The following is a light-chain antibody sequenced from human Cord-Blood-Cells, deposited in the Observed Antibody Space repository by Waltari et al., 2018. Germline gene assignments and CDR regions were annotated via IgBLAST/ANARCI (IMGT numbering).Light chain of an antibody. Sequence: DTVMTQSPDSLAVSWGERATINCKSSPSVLYSSNTKNHLAWYQQRPGQPPKLLIYWASTRESGVPDRFSGSGSGTDFTLTISSLQAEDVAVYYCQQYYSTPYTFGQGTKLEIK. CDR2: WAS. CDR3: QQYYSTPYT. V-gene: IGKV4-1*01. CDR1: PSVLYSSNTKNH. J-gene: IGKJ2*01.